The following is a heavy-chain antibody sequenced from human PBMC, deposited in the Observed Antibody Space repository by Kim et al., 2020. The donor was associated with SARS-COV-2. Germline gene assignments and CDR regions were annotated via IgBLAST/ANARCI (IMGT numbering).Heavy chain of an antibody. CDR3: ASTPMMGYCGGDCYVY. CDR1: GYSFTSYW. V-gene: IGHV5-10-1*01. J-gene: IGHJ4*02. D-gene: IGHD2-21*01. CDR2: IDPSDSYT. Sequence: GESLKISCKGSGYSFTSYWISWVRQMPGKGLEWMGRIDPSDSYTNYSPSFQGHVTISADKSISTAYLQWSSLKASDTAMYYCASTPMMGYCGGDCYVYWGQGTLVTVSS.